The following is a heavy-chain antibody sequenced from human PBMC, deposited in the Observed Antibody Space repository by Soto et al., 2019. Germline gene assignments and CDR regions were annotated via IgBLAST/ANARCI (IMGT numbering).Heavy chain of an antibody. CDR2: ISYDGSNK. J-gene: IGHJ4*02. CDR3: ARSGIAVAGVFDY. Sequence: QVQLVESGGAGVNLGGSWRPPVEASELPFGSYASNGARQAPGRGREWVAVISYDGSNKYYADSVKGRFTISRDNSKNTLYLQMNSLRAEDTAVYYCARSGIAVAGVFDYWGQGTLVTVSS. CDR1: ELPFGSYA. V-gene: IGHV3-30-3*01. D-gene: IGHD6-19*01.